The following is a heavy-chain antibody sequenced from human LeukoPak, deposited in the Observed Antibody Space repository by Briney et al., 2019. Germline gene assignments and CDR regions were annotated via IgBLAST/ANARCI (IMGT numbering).Heavy chain of an antibody. V-gene: IGHV3-30*02. CDR3: AKDFRSGVVSSDY. CDR1: GFTFSTYG. Sequence: GGSLRLSCAASGFTFSTYGMHWVRQAPGKGLGWVAFTRQDGSDKYCADSVKGRFPISRDNSKNTLYLHMNSLRAEDTAVYYCAKDFRSGVVSSDYWGQGTLVSVSS. D-gene: IGHD3-3*01. CDR2: TRQDGSDK. J-gene: IGHJ4*02.